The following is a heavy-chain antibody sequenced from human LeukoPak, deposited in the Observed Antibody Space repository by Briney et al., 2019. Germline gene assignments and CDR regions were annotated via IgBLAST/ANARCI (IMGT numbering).Heavy chain of an antibody. CDR2: INPNSGGT. CDR1: GYTFTGYY. J-gene: IGHJ5*02. CDR3: ARPREQLGYQNWFDP. Sequence: ASVKVSCKASGYTFTGYYMHWVRQAPGQGLEWMGWINPNSGGTNYAQKFQGRVTMTRDTSISTAYMELSRLRSDDTAVYYCARPREQLGYQNWFDPWGQGTLVTVSS. D-gene: IGHD6-13*01. V-gene: IGHV1-2*02.